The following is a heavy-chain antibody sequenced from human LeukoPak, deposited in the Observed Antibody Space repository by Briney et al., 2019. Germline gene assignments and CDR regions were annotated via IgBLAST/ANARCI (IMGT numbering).Heavy chain of an antibody. CDR3: AIPPGGWQNY. CDR1: GFTFSSYG. V-gene: IGHV3-30*03. CDR2: ISYDGSNK. D-gene: IGHD6-19*01. J-gene: IGHJ4*02. Sequence: GGSLRLSCAASGFTFSSYGMHWVRQAPGKGLEWVAVISYDGSNKYYADSVKGRFTISRDNSKNTLYLQMNSLRAEDTAVYYCAIPPGGWQNYWGQGTLVTVSS.